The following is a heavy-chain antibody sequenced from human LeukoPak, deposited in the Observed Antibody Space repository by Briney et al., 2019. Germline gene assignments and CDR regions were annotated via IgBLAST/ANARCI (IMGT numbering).Heavy chain of an antibody. D-gene: IGHD6-6*01. CDR1: GFTFSDYY. Sequence: PGGSLRLSCAASGFTFSDYYMSWLRQAPGKGLEWVSYISSSGSTIYYADSVKGRFTISRDNAKNSLYLQMNSLRAEDTAVYYCARGLARPDHYYYYMDVWGKGTTVTVSS. V-gene: IGHV3-11*01. CDR3: ARGLARPDHYYYYMDV. CDR2: ISSSGSTI. J-gene: IGHJ6*03.